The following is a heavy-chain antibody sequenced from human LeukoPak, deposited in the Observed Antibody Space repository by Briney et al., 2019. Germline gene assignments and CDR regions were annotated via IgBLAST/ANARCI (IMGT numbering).Heavy chain of an antibody. J-gene: IGHJ4*02. V-gene: IGHV1-46*01. CDR2: VNPSSGTT. CDR1: GYTFTTYY. D-gene: IGHD6-6*01. CDR3: ASNPESYSSSGLDY. Sequence: GASVKVSCKASGYTFTTYYMHWVRQPPGQGLEWMGIVNPSSGTTNYAQQFQGRVTMTRDTSTRTVYMELSSLRPEDTAVYYCASNPESYSSSGLDYWGQGTLVTVSS.